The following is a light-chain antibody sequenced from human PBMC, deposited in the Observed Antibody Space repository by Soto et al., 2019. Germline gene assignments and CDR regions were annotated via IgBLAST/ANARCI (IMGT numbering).Light chain of an antibody. V-gene: IGLV2-14*03. CDR3: GSYTTSITVI. Sequence: QSALTQPASVSGSPGQSITISCTGTSSDVGDHNSVSWYQQQPGKAPKLMIYAVSNRPSGVSNRFYGSKSGNTASLTISGLQAEDEADYYCGSYTTSITVIFGGGTKLTVL. CDR1: SSDVGDHNS. CDR2: AVS. J-gene: IGLJ2*01.